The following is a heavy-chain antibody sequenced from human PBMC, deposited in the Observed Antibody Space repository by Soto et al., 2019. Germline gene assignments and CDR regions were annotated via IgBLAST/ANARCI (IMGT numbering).Heavy chain of an antibody. D-gene: IGHD4-4*01. J-gene: IGHJ4*02. Sequence: GESLRLSCPASAFSFSRYRMNWVRPAPGKGLVWVSHINSGGNTITSAGSVKGRFTISRDNAKNTLYLQMNSLRAEDAAVYYCVRGHSTHGAYWGQGTLVTVSS. CDR2: INSGGNTI. V-gene: IGHV3-74*01. CDR1: AFSFSRYR. CDR3: VRGHSTHGAY.